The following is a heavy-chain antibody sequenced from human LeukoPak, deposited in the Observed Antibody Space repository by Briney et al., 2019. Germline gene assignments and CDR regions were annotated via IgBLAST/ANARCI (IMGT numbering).Heavy chain of an antibody. CDR1: GGSSSGYY. D-gene: IGHD5-18*01. CDR3: ARTGYSYGYIFDY. J-gene: IGHJ4*02. CDR2: INHSGST. Sequence: SETLSLTCAVYGGSSSGYYWSWSRQPPGKGLEWIGEINHSGSTNYNPSLKSRVTISVDTSKNQFSLKLSSVTAADTAVYYCARTGYSYGYIFDYWGQGTLATVSS. V-gene: IGHV4-34*01.